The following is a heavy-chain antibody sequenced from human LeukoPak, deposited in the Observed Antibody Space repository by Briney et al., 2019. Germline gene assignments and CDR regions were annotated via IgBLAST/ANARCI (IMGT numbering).Heavy chain of an antibody. Sequence: APVKVSCKASGYTFTGYYIHWVRQTPGQGLEWMGRISPSSGGTNYAQKFQGRVTMTRDTSISTAYMELRRLGSDDTAVYYCAREGDNSGYQPFDYWGQGTLITVSS. CDR3: AREGDNSGYQPFDY. D-gene: IGHD3-22*01. CDR1: GYTFTGYY. J-gene: IGHJ4*02. CDR2: ISPSSGGT. V-gene: IGHV1-2*06.